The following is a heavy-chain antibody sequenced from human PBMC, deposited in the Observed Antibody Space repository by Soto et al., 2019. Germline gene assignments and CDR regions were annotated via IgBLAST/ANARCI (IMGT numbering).Heavy chain of an antibody. CDR3: AREKWFGGRCMDV. D-gene: IGHD3-22*01. Sequence: XSVKVSCTASGSTFTCYYMNLVRQAPGQGLECMGWINPNSGGTNYAQKFQGRVTMTRDTSISTAYMELSRLRSDDTAVYYCAREKWFGGRCMDVWGQGTTVTVSS. V-gene: IGHV1-2*02. J-gene: IGHJ6*02. CDR2: INPNSGGT. CDR1: GSTFTCYY.